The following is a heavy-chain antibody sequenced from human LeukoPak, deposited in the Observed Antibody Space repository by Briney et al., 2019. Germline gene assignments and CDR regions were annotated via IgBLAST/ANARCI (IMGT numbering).Heavy chain of an antibody. V-gene: IGHV3-66*02. CDR2: IYSGGST. D-gene: IGHD3-22*01. CDR3: ARVRPPGYYDSSDYNFDY. Sequence: GGSLRLSCAASGFIVSSNYMSWVRQAPGKGLEWVSVIYSGGSTYYADSVEGRFTISRDNSKNTLYLQMNSLRAEDTAVYYCARVRPPGYYDSSDYNFDYWGQGTLVTVSS. CDR1: GFIVSSNY. J-gene: IGHJ4*02.